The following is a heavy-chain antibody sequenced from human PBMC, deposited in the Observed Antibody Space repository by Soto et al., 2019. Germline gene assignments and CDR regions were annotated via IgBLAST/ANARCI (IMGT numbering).Heavy chain of an antibody. J-gene: IGHJ4*02. CDR1: GYTFTSYG. CDR2: ISAYNGNT. V-gene: IGHV1-18*01. CDR3: ARLVDSSSWYADY. Sequence: QVQLVQSGAEVKKPGASVKVSCKASGYTFTSYGISWVRQAPGQGLEWMGWISAYNGNTNYAHKLQGRVTMTTDTXASTAYKELRSLRSDDTSVYYCARLVDSSSWYADYWGQGTRVTVSS. D-gene: IGHD6-13*01.